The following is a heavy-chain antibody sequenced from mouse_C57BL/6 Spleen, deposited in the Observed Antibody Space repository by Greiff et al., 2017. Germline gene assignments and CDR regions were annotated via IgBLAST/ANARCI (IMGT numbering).Heavy chain of an antibody. Sequence: VQLQQSGPELVKPGASVKISCKASGYTFTDYYMNWVKQSHGKSLEWIGDINPNNGGTSYNQKFKGKATLTVDKSSSTAYMELRSLTSEDSAVYYCARRLYDYDGPYAMDYWGQGTSVTVSS. V-gene: IGHV1-26*01. D-gene: IGHD2-4*01. CDR3: ARRLYDYDGPYAMDY. J-gene: IGHJ4*01. CDR2: INPNNGGT. CDR1: GYTFTDYY.